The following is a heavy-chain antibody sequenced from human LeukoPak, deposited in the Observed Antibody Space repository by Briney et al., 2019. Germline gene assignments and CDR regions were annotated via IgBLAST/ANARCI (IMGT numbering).Heavy chain of an antibody. CDR3: ARSIVVVPADTLWPNWFDP. V-gene: IGHV5-51*01. Sequence: GESLKISCKGSGYRFTNYWIGWVRQMPGKGLEWMGIIYPGDSDTRYSPSFQGQVTISADKSISTAYLQWSSLKASDTAMYYCARSIVVVPADTLWPNWFDPWGQGTLVTVSS. CDR1: GYRFTNYW. CDR2: IYPGDSDT. D-gene: IGHD2-2*01. J-gene: IGHJ5*02.